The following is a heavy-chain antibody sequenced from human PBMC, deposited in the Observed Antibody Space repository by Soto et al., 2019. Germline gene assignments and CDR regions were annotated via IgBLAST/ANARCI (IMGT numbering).Heavy chain of an antibody. CDR1: GFTVSSNY. Sequence: EVQLVESGGGLVQPGGSLRLSCAASGFTVSSNYMSWVRQAPGKGLEWVSVIYSGGSTYYADSVKGRFTISRHNPKNTLYLQMNSLRAEDTAVYYCARSSGYSGYDTYYYDYMDVWGKGTTVTVSS. D-gene: IGHD5-12*01. J-gene: IGHJ6*03. V-gene: IGHV3-53*04. CDR3: ARSSGYSGYDTYYYDYMDV. CDR2: IYSGGST.